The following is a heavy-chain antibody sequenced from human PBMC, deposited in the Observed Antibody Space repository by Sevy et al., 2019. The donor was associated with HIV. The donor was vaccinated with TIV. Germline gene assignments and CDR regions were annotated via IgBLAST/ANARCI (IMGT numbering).Heavy chain of an antibody. V-gene: IGHV3-23*01. J-gene: IGHJ4*02. CDR1: GFTFSKYS. Sequence: GGSLGLSCAASGFTFSKYSMSWVRQPPGKGLEWVSTLSFGCGEINYADSVKGRFTISRDNSKSSVYLQMNNLRPEDTAMYYCAREGCTKPHDYWGQGTLVTVSS. D-gene: IGHD2-8*01. CDR3: AREGCTKPHDY. CDR2: LSFGCGEI.